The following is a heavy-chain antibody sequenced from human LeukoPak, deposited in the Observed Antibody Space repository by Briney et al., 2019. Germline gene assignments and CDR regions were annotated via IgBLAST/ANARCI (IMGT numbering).Heavy chain of an antibody. D-gene: IGHD1-1*01. V-gene: IGHV4-61*02. Sequence: SETLSLTCIVSGDSISSGRYYWTWLRQPAGKALEWIGRIHTSGSTNYSPSLKSRVTISRDTSKNQFSLRLTSVAAADTAVYYCVRDWNGDYFDYWGQGTLVSVSS. J-gene: IGHJ4*02. CDR1: GDSISSGRYY. CDR2: IHTSGST. CDR3: VRDWNGDYFDY.